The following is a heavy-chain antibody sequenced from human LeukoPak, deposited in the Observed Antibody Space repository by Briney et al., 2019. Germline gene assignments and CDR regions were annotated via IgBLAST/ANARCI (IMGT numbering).Heavy chain of an antibody. Sequence: ASVKVSCKASGYTFTGYYMHWVRQAPGQGLKWMGVINPSGGSTRYAQKFEGRVTMTRDMSTSTVHMELSSLRSEDTAVYYCAREGVSGSYLGYWGQGTLVTVSS. CDR2: INPSGGST. J-gene: IGHJ4*02. CDR3: AREGVSGSYLGY. V-gene: IGHV1-46*01. CDR1: GYTFTGYY. D-gene: IGHD1-26*01.